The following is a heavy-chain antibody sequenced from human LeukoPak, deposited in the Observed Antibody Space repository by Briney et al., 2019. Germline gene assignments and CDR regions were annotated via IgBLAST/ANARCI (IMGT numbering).Heavy chain of an antibody. CDR1: GGTFSSYA. D-gene: IGHD6-19*01. CDR2: IIPIFGTA. V-gene: IGHV1-69*01. J-gene: IGHJ5*02. CDR3: ARVPPGLAYWFDP. Sequence: GASVNVSCKASGGTFSSYAISWVRQAPGQGLEGMGGIIPIFGTANYAQKFQGRVTITADESTSTAYMELSSLRSEDTAVYYCARVPPGLAYWFDPWGQGTLVTVSS.